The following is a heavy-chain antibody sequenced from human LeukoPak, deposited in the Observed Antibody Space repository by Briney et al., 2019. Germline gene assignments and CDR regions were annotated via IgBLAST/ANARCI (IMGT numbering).Heavy chain of an antibody. D-gene: IGHD1-14*01. CDR2: MNDSGRT. Sequence: SETLSFTCAVYDESLNGYYWSWIRQPPGKGLEWIGGMNDSGRTTYNPSLESRATISAERSKNQFSLKLTSVTAADTAVYYCASGSWSRRFAPWGQGTLVTVSS. CDR3: ASGSWSRRFAP. V-gene: IGHV4-34*01. CDR1: DESLNGYY. J-gene: IGHJ5*02.